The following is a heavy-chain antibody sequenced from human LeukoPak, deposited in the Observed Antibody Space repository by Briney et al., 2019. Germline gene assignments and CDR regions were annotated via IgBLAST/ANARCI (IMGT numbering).Heavy chain of an antibody. V-gene: IGHV4-4*07. Sequence: PSETLSLTCTVSGGSISSYYWSWIRQPAGKGLEWIGRIYTSGSTNYNPSLKSRVTMSVDTSKNQFSLKLSSVTAADTAVYYWARDDSSGYPYGMDVWGQGTTVTVSS. CDR1: GGSISSYY. D-gene: IGHD3-22*01. CDR2: IYTSGST. J-gene: IGHJ6*02. CDR3: ARDDSSGYPYGMDV.